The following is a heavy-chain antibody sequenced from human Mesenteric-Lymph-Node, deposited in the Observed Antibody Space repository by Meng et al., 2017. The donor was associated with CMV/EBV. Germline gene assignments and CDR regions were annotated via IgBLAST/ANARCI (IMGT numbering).Heavy chain of an antibody. CDR3: ARDWGREKDDLWSGDSSYYFGMDV. Sequence: ASVKVSCKASGYTFINYQLNWVRQAPGQGPEWMGIINPSDGSTSYAQKFQGRFTMTRDTSTSTVYMEVSSLSSEDTAVYYCARDWGREKDDLWSGDSSYYFGMDVWGQGTTVTVSS. CDR1: GYTFINYQ. D-gene: IGHD3-3*01. J-gene: IGHJ6*02. V-gene: IGHV1-46*01. CDR2: INPSDGST.